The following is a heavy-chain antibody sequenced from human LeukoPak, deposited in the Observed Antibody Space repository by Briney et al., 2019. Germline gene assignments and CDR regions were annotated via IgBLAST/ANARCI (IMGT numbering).Heavy chain of an antibody. CDR1: GYSFTSYW. J-gene: IGHJ4*02. Sequence: GESLKISCKGSGYSFTSYWIGWVRQMPGKGLEWMGIIYPGDSDTRYSPSFQGQVTISVDKSITTAYLQWNRLEASDTVIYYCTTTGYSSHWEYYWGQGTLVTVSS. V-gene: IGHV5-51*01. CDR2: IYPGDSDT. D-gene: IGHD6-19*01. CDR3: TTTGYSSHWEYY.